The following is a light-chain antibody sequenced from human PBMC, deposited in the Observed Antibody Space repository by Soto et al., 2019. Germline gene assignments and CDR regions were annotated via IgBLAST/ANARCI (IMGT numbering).Light chain of an antibody. CDR2: DVT. CDR3: SSYAGSYILGV. Sequence: QSVLTQPRSVSGSPGQSVTISCTGSSSDVGGYIYVSWYQQHPGKAPKLMIYDVTKRPSGVPARFSGSKSGHTASLTISELQADDEADYYCSSYAGSYILGVFGTGTKVTVL. V-gene: IGLV2-11*01. J-gene: IGLJ1*01. CDR1: SSDVGGYIY.